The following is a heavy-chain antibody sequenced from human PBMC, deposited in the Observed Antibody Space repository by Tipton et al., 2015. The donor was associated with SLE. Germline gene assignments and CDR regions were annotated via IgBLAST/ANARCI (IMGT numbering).Heavy chain of an antibody. V-gene: IGHV3-48*03. CDR2: VTPDGTTT. CDR3: GPKHLGY. J-gene: IGHJ4*02. D-gene: IGHD1-26*01. Sequence: SLRLSCVASGFTFSRSEMMWIRQAPGKGLEYVSPVTPDGTTTYYAASVRGRFTISRDNTKNSLSLQMNSLRVEDTAVYYCGPKHLGYWGQGTLVSVSS. CDR1: GFTFSRSE.